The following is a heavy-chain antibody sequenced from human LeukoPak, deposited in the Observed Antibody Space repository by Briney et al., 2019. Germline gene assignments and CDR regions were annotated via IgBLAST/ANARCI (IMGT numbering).Heavy chain of an antibody. D-gene: IGHD2-2*01. Sequence: SETLSLTCTVSGGSISSGGYYWSWIRQHPGKGLEWIGYIYYSGSTYYNPSLKSRVTISVDTSKNQFSLKLSSVTAADTAVYYCARFAHQYCSSTSCLPSGFDIWGQGTMVTVSS. CDR2: IYYSGST. V-gene: IGHV4-31*03. J-gene: IGHJ3*02. CDR1: GGSISSGGYY. CDR3: ARFAHQYCSSTSCLPSGFDI.